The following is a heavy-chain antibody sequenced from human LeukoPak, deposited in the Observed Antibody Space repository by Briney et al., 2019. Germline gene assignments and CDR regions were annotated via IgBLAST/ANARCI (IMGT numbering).Heavy chain of an antibody. J-gene: IGHJ6*03. V-gene: IGHV4-34*01. CDR1: GGSFSGYY. CDR2: INHSGST. CDR3: RGGSPYYYYYYMDV. D-gene: IGHD3-3*01. Sequence: SETLSLTCAVYGGSFSGYYWSWIRQPPGKGLEWIGEINHSGSTNYNPSLKSRVTISVDTSKNQFSLKLSSVTAADTAVYYCRGGSPYYYYYYMDVWGKGTTVTVPS.